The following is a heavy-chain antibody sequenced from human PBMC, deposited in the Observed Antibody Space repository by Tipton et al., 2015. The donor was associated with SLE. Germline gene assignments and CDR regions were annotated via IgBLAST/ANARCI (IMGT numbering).Heavy chain of an antibody. D-gene: IGHD4-17*01. CDR1: GGSISSYY. V-gene: IGHV4-59*01. CDR3: ARDPTTVTTMGLDY. J-gene: IGHJ4*02. Sequence: TLSLTCTVSGGSISSYYWSWIRQPPGKGLEWIGYIYYSGSTNYNPSLKSRVTISVDTSKNQFSLKLSSVTAADTAVYYCARDPTTVTTMGLDYWGQGTLVTVSS. CDR2: IYYSGST.